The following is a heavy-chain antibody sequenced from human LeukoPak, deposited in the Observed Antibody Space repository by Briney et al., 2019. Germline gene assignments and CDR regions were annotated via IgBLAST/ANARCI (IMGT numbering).Heavy chain of an antibody. D-gene: IGHD5-18*01. Sequence: GGSLRLSRAASGFTFSDYYMSWIRQAPGKGLEGVSYISSSSSTIYYADSVKGRFTISRDNAKNSLYLQMNSLRAEDTAVYYCARSGYASAFDIWGQGTMVTVSS. CDR3: ARSGYASAFDI. J-gene: IGHJ3*02. CDR2: ISSSSSTI. CDR1: GFTFSDYY. V-gene: IGHV3-11*04.